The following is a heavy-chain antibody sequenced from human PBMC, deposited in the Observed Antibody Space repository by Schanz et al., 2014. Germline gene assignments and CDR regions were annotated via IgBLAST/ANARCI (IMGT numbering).Heavy chain of an antibody. D-gene: IGHD5-12*01. V-gene: IGHV3-23*01. J-gene: IGHJ4*02. CDR2: ISSGGNP. CDR1: GFTFSSYA. CDR3: ARKVVATIGGYYDN. Sequence: EVHLLDSGGGLVQPGGSLRLSCAASGFTFSSYAMSWVRQAPGKGLEWVSSISSGGNPYYANSVKGRFGISRDNSENTLYLQRSSLRVEDTAVYYCARKVVATIGGYYDNWGQGTLVTVSS.